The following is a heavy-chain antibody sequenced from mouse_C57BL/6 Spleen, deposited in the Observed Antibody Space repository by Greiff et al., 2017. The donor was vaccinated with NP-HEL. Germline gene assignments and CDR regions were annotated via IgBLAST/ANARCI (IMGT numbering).Heavy chain of an antibody. CDR3: ARNDYDFAMDY. Sequence: QVQLQQSGAELVRPGTSVKMSCKASGYTFTNYWIGWAKQRPGHGLEWIGDIYPGGGYTNYNEKFKGKATLTADKSSSTAYMQFSSLTSEDSAIYYGARNDYDFAMDYWGQGTSVTVSS. CDR1: GYTFTNYW. V-gene: IGHV1-63*01. D-gene: IGHD2-4*01. J-gene: IGHJ4*01. CDR2: IYPGGGYT.